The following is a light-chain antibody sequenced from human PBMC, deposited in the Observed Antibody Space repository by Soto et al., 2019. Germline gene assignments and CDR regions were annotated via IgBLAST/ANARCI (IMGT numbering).Light chain of an antibody. CDR2: EVT. J-gene: IGLJ2*01. CDR3: CYAANRPSAVV. V-gene: IGLV2-23*02. CDR1: SSDVGNYNL. Sequence: QSALTQPASVSGSPGQSITISCTGTSSDVGNYNLVSWYQHHPGTAPKLMVYEVTNPPSGVSSRFSGSKSGNTASLTISGLLAEDEADYYCCYAANRPSAVVVGGGTKLTVL.